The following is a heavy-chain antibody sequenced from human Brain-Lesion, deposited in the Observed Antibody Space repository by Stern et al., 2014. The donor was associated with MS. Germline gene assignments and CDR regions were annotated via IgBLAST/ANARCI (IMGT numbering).Heavy chain of an antibody. CDR3: ARGGAVTTSDYYLDY. CDR2: ISYDGSDK. Sequence: VQLVQSGGGVVQPGRSLRLSCAASGFTFSYHAMHWVRQAPGQGLEWVALISYDGSDKNDADSVKGRFTISRDNSRNTLYLQMNSLRVDDTAVYYCARGGAVTTSDYYLDYWGQGILVTFSS. CDR1: GFTFSYHA. J-gene: IGHJ4*02. D-gene: IGHD4-17*01. V-gene: IGHV3-30*01.